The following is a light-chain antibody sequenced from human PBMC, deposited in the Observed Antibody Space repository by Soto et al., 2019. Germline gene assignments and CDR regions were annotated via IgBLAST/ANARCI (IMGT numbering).Light chain of an antibody. J-gene: IGKJ1*01. CDR2: VAS. CDR1: QRIGNY. V-gene: IGKV1-39*01. CDR3: HQTFSSPPT. Sequence: DVQMTQSPSSLSAFVGDRVTITCRASQRIGNYLHWYQQHPGKAPKLLIYVASSLQSGVPSRFSGSGSGTDFTLTISSLQPEDFATYYCHQTFSSPPTFGQGTKVELK.